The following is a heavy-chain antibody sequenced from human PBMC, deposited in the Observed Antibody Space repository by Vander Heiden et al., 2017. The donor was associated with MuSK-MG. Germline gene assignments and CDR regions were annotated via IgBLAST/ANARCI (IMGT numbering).Heavy chain of an antibody. V-gene: IGHV3-23*01. D-gene: IGHD2-2*01. J-gene: IGHJ5*02. CDR2: ISGSGENT. CDR1: GFTFSSLG. Sequence: EVQVLESGGDLVQPGGSLRLSCAASGFTFSSLGMNWIRQAPGKQLEWVSAISGSGENTYYADSVKGRVTISRDNSRNTLYLQMNRLRAEDTALYYCARGQSVGGPNWFDPWGQGTLVTVSS. CDR3: ARGQSVGGPNWFDP.